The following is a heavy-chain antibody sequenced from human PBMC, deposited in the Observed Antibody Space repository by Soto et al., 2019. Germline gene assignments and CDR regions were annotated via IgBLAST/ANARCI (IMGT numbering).Heavy chain of an antibody. Sequence: GGSLRLSCAASGFTFSSHAMHWVRQAPGKGLEWVAVISYDGSNKYSADSVKGRFTISRDNSKKTLYLQMNSLRAEDTAVYYCARDRSSGWYLNWFDPWGQGTLVTVSS. CDR3: ARDRSSGWYLNWFDP. V-gene: IGHV3-30-3*01. CDR1: GFTFSSHA. CDR2: ISYDGSNK. D-gene: IGHD6-19*01. J-gene: IGHJ5*02.